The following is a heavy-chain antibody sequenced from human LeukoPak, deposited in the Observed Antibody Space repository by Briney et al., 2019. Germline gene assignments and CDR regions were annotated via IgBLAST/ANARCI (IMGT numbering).Heavy chain of an antibody. D-gene: IGHD1-26*01. CDR1: GYSFTNYW. V-gene: IGHV5-51*01. CDR2: IYPGDSDA. CDR3: ARRRDLYSGSYYPLDY. Sequence: GESLKISCKGSGYSFTNYWIGWVRQMPGKGLEWMGIIYPGDSDARYSPSFQGQVTISADKSISTAYLQWSSLKASDTAVYYCARRRDLYSGSYYPLDYWGQGTLVTVSS. J-gene: IGHJ4*02.